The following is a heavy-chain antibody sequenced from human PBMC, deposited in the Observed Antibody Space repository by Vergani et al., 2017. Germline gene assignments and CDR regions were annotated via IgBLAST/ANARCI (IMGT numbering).Heavy chain of an antibody. CDR1: GGSISSYY. Sequence: QVQLQESGPGLVKPSETLSLTCTVSGGSISSYYWSWIRQPAGKGLEWIRRIYTSGSTNYNPSLKSRVTMSVDTSKNQFSLKLSSVTAADTAVYYCARELPRQSATYVDYWGQGTLVTVSS. V-gene: IGHV4-4*07. CDR2: IYTSGST. J-gene: IGHJ4*02. CDR3: ARELPRQSATYVDY. D-gene: IGHD2-15*01.